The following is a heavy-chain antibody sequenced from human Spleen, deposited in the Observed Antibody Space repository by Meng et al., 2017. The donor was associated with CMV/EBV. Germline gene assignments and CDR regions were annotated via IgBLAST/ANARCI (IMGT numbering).Heavy chain of an antibody. CDR3: AKDAYYDFWSGYPPFDY. D-gene: IGHD3-3*01. CDR1: GFTFTSNG. Sequence: GGSLRLSCVASGFTFTSNGMHWVRQAPGKGLEWVSGISWNSGSIGYADSVKGRFTISRDNAKNSLYLQMNSLRAEDTALYYCAKDAYYDFWSGYPPFDYWGQGTLVTSPQ. J-gene: IGHJ4*02. CDR2: ISWNSGSI. V-gene: IGHV3-9*01.